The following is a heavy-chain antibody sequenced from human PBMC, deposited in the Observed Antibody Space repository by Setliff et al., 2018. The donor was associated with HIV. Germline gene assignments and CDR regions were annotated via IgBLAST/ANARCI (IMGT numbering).Heavy chain of an antibody. D-gene: IGHD6-19*01. J-gene: IGHJ3*02. CDR2: INSDGSSI. Sequence: GVSLRLSCAASGFIFSNYWMHWVRQAPGKGLVWVSRINSDGSSISYADSVKGRFTISRDNAKNTLYLQMNSLRGEDTAVYYCARHSDWYGNDAFDIWGQGTRVTVS. CDR1: GFIFSNYW. V-gene: IGHV3-74*01. CDR3: ARHSDWYGNDAFDI.